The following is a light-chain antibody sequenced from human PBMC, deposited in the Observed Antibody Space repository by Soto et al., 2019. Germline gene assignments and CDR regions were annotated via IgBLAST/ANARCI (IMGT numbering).Light chain of an antibody. CDR1: QSVSSN. J-gene: IGKJ5*01. Sequence: EIVMTQSPGTVSVSPGERATLSCRASQSVSSNLAWYQQKPGQAPRLLIYGASIRATGIPARFSGSGSGTEFTLTISSLQSEDFAVYYCQQYKNWPPITFGQGTRLEIK. CDR3: QQYKNWPPIT. V-gene: IGKV3-15*01. CDR2: GAS.